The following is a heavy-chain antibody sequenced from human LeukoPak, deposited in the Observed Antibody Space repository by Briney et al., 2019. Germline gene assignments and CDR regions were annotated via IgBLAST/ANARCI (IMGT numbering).Heavy chain of an antibody. CDR2: MNSDASST. CDR3: ARGPDYGGPL. V-gene: IGHV3-74*01. CDR1: GFTFTNYW. J-gene: IGHJ4*02. D-gene: IGHD4-23*01. Sequence: GGSLRLSCVASGFTFTNYWMHWVRQAPGKGLVWVARMNSDASSTSYADSVKGRFTISRDNAKKTLYLQMNSLSAEDTAVYYCARGPDYGGPLRGQGTLVTVSP.